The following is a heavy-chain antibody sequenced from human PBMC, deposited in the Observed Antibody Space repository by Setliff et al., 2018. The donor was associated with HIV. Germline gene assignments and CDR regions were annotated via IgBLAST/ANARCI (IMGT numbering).Heavy chain of an antibody. J-gene: IGHJ4*02. V-gene: IGHV1-24*01. CDR1: GYTLSELS. D-gene: IGHD1-7*01. CDR2: FDPQDGET. Sequence: ASVKVSCKVYGYTLSELSIHWVRQAPGKGLEWMGYFDPQDGETVYAQKFQGRVTLTEDTSTGTAYMELSSLRSEDTAVYYCATFYSLSGTTSFDHWGQGTLVTVSS. CDR3: ATFYSLSGTTSFDH.